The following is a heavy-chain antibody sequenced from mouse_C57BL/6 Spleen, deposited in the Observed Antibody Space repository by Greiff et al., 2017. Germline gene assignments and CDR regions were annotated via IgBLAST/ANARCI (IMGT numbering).Heavy chain of an antibody. V-gene: IGHV1-82*01. D-gene: IGHD2-10*01. Sequence: QVQLQHSGPELVKPGASVKISCKASGYAFSSSWMNWVKQRPGKGLEWIGRIYPGDGDTNYNGKFKGKATLTADKSSSTAYMQLSSLTSEDSAVYFCAREGAYYAYAMDYWGQGTSVTVSS. J-gene: IGHJ4*01. CDR1: GYAFSSSW. CDR2: IYPGDGDT. CDR3: AREGAYYAYAMDY.